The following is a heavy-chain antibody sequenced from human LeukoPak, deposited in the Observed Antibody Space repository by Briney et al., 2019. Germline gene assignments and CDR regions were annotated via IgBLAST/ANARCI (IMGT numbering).Heavy chain of an antibody. J-gene: IGHJ4*02. D-gene: IGHD3-10*01. CDR3: ARDDYGSGSLDY. CDR2: ISSSGSTI. V-gene: IGHV3-48*03. Sequence: GGSLRLSCAASGFTFSSYAMSWVRQAPGKGLEWVSYISSSGSTIYYADSVKGRFTISRDNAKNSLYLQMNSLRAEDTAVYYCARDDYGSGSLDYWGQGTLVTVSS. CDR1: GFTFSSYA.